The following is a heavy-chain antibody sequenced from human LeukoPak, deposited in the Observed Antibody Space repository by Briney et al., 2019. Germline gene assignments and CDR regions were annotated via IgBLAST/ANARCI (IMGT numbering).Heavy chain of an antibody. D-gene: IGHD2-2*01. CDR1: GFTFSSYA. V-gene: IGHV3-23*01. CDR3: AKPHITRCPLQYYFDL. Sequence: PGGSLRLSCAASGFTFSSYAMSWLRQAPQKGLEWVSGISVTGDITYYADSVKGGFTIATDNSTTTLYMQMNTLRADDTAPYYSAKPHITRCPLQYYFDLWGQGAQVSVSS. J-gene: IGHJ4*02. CDR2: ISVTGDIT.